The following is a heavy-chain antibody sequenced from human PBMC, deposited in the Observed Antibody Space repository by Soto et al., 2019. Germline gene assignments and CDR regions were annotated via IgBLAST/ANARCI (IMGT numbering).Heavy chain of an antibody. V-gene: IGHV4-30-2*01. Sequence: SETLSLTCAVSGGSISSGGYSWSWIRQPPGKGLEWIGYIYHSGSTYYNPSLKSRVTISVDRSKNQFSLKLSSVTAADTAVYYCARGPIAARRNWFDPWGQGTLVTSPQ. D-gene: IGHD6-6*01. CDR3: ARGPIAARRNWFDP. CDR1: GGSISSGGYS. CDR2: IYHSGST. J-gene: IGHJ5*02.